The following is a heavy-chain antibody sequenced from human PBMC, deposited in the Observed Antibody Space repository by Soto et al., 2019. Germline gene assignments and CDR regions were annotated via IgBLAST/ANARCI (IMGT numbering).Heavy chain of an antibody. V-gene: IGHV3-21*01. Sequence: GGSLGLSCAASGFTFSSYAMHWVRQAPGKGLEWVSVISNSRNYIYYADSVKGRFTISRDNAKNSLYLQMNSLRAEDTAVYYCARDPHSGYSSGWYPENWGQGTLVTVSS. J-gene: IGHJ4*02. CDR2: ISNSRNYI. CDR1: GFTFSSYA. CDR3: ARDPHSGYSSGWYPEN. D-gene: IGHD6-19*01.